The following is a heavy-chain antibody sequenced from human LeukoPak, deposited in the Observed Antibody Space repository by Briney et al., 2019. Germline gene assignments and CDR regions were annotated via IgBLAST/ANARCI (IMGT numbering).Heavy chain of an antibody. J-gene: IGHJ4*02. D-gene: IGHD3-22*01. CDR1: GGSISSYY. CDR3: TLYDSSGYYPEL. V-gene: IGHV4-59*01. CDR2: IYYSGST. Sequence: PSETLSLTCTVSGGSISSYYWSWIRHPPGKGLEWIGYIYYSGSTNYNPSLKSRVTISVDTSKNQFSLKLSSVTAADTAVYYCTLYDSSGYYPELWGQGTLVTVSS.